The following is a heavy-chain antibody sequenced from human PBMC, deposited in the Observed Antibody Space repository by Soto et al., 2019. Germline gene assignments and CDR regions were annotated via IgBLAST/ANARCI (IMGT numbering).Heavy chain of an antibody. CDR2: IGGSGGII. J-gene: IGHJ3*02. V-gene: IGHV3-23*01. CDR1: GFTFSNYA. CDR3: AKDKGSTALLGVFDI. Sequence: PGGSLRLSCAASGFTFSNYAMSWVRQAPGKGLEWVSRIGGSGGIIHYADSVRGRFTVSRDNSMNTLYLQMNSLRAEDTALYYCAKDKGSTALLGVFDIWGQGTMVTVSS. D-gene: IGHD2-8*01.